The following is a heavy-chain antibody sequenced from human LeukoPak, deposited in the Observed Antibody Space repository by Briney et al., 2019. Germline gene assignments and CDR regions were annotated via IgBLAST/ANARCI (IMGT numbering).Heavy chain of an antibody. J-gene: IGHJ3*01. CDR1: GFTFSSSA. CDR2: ISGSGSGGST. V-gene: IGHV3-23*01. D-gene: IGHD3-22*01. CDR3: AKKWSGDYDSSGINDAFDL. Sequence: PAGSLRLSCAASGFTFSSSAMSWVRQAPGKGLEWVSNISGSGSGGSTYYADSAKGRFTISRDNSKNTLYLQMNSLRPEDTAVYYCAKKWSGDYDSSGINDAFDLWGQGTMVTVSS.